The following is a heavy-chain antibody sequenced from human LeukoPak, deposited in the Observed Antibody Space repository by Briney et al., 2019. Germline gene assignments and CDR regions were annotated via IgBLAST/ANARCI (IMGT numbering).Heavy chain of an antibody. J-gene: IGHJ4*02. CDR3: ARDGYSSGWIDY. CDR1: GFTVSSNY. D-gene: IGHD6-19*01. V-gene: IGHV3-66*01. CDR2: IYSGGST. Sequence: GGSLRLSCAASGFTVSSNYMSWVRQAPGKGLEWVSVIYSGGSTYYADSVKGRFTISRDNSKSTLYLQMNSLRAEDTAVYYCARDGYSSGWIDYWGQGTLVTVSS.